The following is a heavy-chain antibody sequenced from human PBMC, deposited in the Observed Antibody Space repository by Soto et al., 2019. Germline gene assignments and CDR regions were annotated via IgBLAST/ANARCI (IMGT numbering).Heavy chain of an antibody. CDR2: ISGSGSST. CDR3: AKDRSVTGTTVRFDP. V-gene: IGHV3-23*01. CDR1: GFTFSSYA. D-gene: IGHD1-20*01. Sequence: GGSLRLSCVASGFTFSSYAMSWVRQAPGKGLEWVSSISGSGSSTYYADSVKGRFTISRDNPKNTLHLQMNSLRAEDTAVYYCAKDRSVTGTTVRFDPWGQGTLVTVSS. J-gene: IGHJ5*02.